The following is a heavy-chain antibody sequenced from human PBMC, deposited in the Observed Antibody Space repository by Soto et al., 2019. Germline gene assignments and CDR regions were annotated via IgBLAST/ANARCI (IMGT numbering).Heavy chain of an antibody. CDR3: ASSAYGSGTIPYYYCGMDV. Sequence: SVKVSCKASGGTFSSYAISWVRQAPGQGLEWMGGIIPIFGTANYAQKFQGRVTITADESTSTAYMELSSLRSEDTAVYYCASSAYGSGTIPYYYCGMDVWGQGTTVT. D-gene: IGHD3-10*01. V-gene: IGHV1-69*13. CDR2: IIPIFGTA. J-gene: IGHJ6*02. CDR1: GGTFSSYA.